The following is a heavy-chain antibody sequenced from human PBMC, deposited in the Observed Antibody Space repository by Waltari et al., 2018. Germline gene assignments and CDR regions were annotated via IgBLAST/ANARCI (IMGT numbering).Heavy chain of an antibody. CDR1: GGSISGSY. Sequence: QVQLQESGPGLVKPSETLSLTCTVPGGSISGSYWNWIRQPAGKGLEWIGRVYTSGSTNYNPSLKSRVTMSVDTSKNQFSLKLSSVTAADTAVYFCAREIDRGPGRWFDPWGQGTLVTVSS. V-gene: IGHV4-4*07. CDR3: AREIDRGPGRWFDP. CDR2: VYTSGST. D-gene: IGHD1-26*01. J-gene: IGHJ5*02.